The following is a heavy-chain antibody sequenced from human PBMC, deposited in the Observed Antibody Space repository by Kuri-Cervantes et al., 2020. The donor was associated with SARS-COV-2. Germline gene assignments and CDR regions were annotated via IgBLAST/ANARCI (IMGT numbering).Heavy chain of an antibody. Sequence: LRLSCAVYGGSLSGYYWSWIRQPPGKGLEWIGEINHSGSTNYNPSLKSRVTISVDTSKNQFSLKLSSVTAADTAAYYCARSPKAVVPAALFDYWGQGTLVTVSS. CDR3: ARSPKAVVPAALFDY. CDR1: GGSLSGYY. J-gene: IGHJ4*02. CDR2: INHSGST. D-gene: IGHD2-2*01. V-gene: IGHV4-34*09.